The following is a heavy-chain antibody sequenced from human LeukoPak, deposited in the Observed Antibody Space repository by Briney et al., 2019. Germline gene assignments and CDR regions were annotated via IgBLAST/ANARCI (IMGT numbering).Heavy chain of an antibody. J-gene: IGHJ4*02. V-gene: IGHV3-23*01. Sequence: GGSLRLSCVVSGITLSNYGMSWVRQAPGKGLEWVAGISDRGGSTNYADSVKGRFTISRDNPKNTLYLQMNSLSSEDTAVYFCATRGVVIRAVLVVGFHKEAYYFDSWGQGALVTVSS. CDR1: GITLSNYG. D-gene: IGHD2-15*01. CDR3: ATRGVVIRAVLVVGFHKEAYYFDS. CDR2: ISDRGGST.